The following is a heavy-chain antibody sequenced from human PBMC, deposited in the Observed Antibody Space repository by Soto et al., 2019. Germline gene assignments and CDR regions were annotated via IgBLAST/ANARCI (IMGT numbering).Heavy chain of an antibody. Sequence: QVQLQQWGAGLLKPSETLSLTCAVYGGSFSGYYWSWIRQPPGKGLEWIGEINHSGSTNYNPSLKSRVTISVDTSKNQFSLKLSSVTAADTAVYYCARGRRKGGYYYYGMDVWGQGTTVTVSS. CDR2: INHSGST. J-gene: IGHJ6*02. CDR3: ARGRRKGGYYYYGMDV. D-gene: IGHD2-15*01. V-gene: IGHV4-34*01. CDR1: GGSFSGYY.